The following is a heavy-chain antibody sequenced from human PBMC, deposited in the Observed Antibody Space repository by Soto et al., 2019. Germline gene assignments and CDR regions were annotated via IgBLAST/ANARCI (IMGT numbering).Heavy chain of an antibody. Sequence: QERLVQSGAEVRKPGYSVKVSCKVTGGTSTRYAINWVRQAPGQGLEWMGGIVPMFGTSKYAQKFQGRVTITEDTSTNIDYMELRSLRSEDTAVYYCNRGSEYDFWSGYLWGQGTLVSVSS. CDR3: NRGSEYDFWSGYL. CDR2: IVPMFGTS. CDR1: GGTSTRYA. D-gene: IGHD3-3*01. V-gene: IGHV1-69*06. J-gene: IGHJ4*02.